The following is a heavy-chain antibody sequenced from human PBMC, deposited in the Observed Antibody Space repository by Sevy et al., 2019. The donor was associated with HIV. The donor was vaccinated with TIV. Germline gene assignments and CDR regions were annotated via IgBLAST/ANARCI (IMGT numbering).Heavy chain of an antibody. Sequence: GGSLRLSCTASGFTFGDYAMSWFRQAPGKGLEWVGFIRSKAYGGTTEYAASVKGRFTISRDDSKSIAYLKMNSLKAKDTAVYYCTREGDSSAHEAYYFDYWGQETLVTVSS. J-gene: IGHJ4*02. CDR1: GFTFGDYA. CDR2: IRSKAYGGTT. D-gene: IGHD3-22*01. CDR3: TREGDSSAHEAYYFDY. V-gene: IGHV3-49*03.